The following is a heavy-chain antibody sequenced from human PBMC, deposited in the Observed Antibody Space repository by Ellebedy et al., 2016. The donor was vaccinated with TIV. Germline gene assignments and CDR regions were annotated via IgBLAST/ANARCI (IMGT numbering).Heavy chain of an antibody. J-gene: IGHJ4*02. CDR2: INPKTGDT. D-gene: IGHD3-22*01. CDR3: AREDYYDSSGYYYY. CDR1: GYNFTAYY. V-gene: IGHV1-2*04. Sequence: AASVKVSCKASGYNFTAYYMHWVRQAPGQGLEWMGWINPKTGDTNYAQKFQGWVTVTRDTSISTAYMELSRLRSDDTAVYYCAREDYYDSSGYYYYWGQGTLVTVSS.